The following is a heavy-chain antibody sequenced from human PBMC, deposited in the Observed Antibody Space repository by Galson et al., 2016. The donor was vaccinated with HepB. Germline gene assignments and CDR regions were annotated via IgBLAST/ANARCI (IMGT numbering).Heavy chain of an antibody. CDR1: GFTFSNYS. CDR2: ISSSSTYI. Sequence: SLRLSCAASGFTFSNYSLNWVRQAPGKGLEWVSSISSSSTYIYYADSVKGRFAISRDNAKNSLYLQMSSLRAEDTAVYYCAREGLGYGHNSLNYYSYYMDVWGKGPRSPSP. J-gene: IGHJ6*03. V-gene: IGHV3-21*01. D-gene: IGHD5-24*01. CDR3: AREGLGYGHNSLNYYSYYMDV.